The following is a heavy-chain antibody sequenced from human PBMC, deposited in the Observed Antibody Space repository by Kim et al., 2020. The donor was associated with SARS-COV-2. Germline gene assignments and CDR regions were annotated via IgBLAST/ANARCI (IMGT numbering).Heavy chain of an antibody. J-gene: IGHJ4*02. Sequence: ANYAQKFQGRVMITADKSTSTAYMELSSLRSEDTAVYYCAGGQVGATADYWGQGTLVTVSS. CDR2: A. D-gene: IGHD1-26*01. CDR3: AGGQVGATADY. V-gene: IGHV1-69*02.